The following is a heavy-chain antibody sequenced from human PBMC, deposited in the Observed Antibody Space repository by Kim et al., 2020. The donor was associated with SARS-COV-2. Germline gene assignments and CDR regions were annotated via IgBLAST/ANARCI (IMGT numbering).Heavy chain of an antibody. CDR3: AKDIGPYYDFWSGYPAYNWFDP. Sequence: GGSLRLSCAASGFTFGDYAMHWVRQAPGKGLEWVSGISWNSGSIGYADSVKGRFTISRDNAKNSLYLQMNSLRAEDTALYYCAKDIGPYYDFWSGYPAYNWFDPWGQGTLVTVSS. CDR2: ISWNSGSI. V-gene: IGHV3-9*01. CDR1: GFTFGDYA. J-gene: IGHJ5*02. D-gene: IGHD3-3*01.